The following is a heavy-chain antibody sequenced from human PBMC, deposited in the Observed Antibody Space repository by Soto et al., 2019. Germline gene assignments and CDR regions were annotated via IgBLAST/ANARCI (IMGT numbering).Heavy chain of an antibody. J-gene: IGHJ5*02. CDR3: ARVPVAECGGSCYPPWFDP. Sequence: GGSLRLSCAASGFTFSSYWMHWVRQAPGKGLVWVSRINSDGSSTSYADSVKGRFTISRDNAKNTLYLQMNSLRAEDTAVYYCARVPVAECGGSCYPPWFDPWGQGTLVTVSS. V-gene: IGHV3-74*01. D-gene: IGHD2-15*01. CDR1: GFTFSSYW. CDR2: INSDGSST.